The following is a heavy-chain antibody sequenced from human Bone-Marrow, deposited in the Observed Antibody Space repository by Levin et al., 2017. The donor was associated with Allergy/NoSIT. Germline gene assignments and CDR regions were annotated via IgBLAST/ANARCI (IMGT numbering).Heavy chain of an antibody. J-gene: IGHJ3*02. V-gene: IGHV1-69*13. D-gene: IGHD2-15*01. Sequence: SVKVSCKASGGTFNRYIFSWVRQVPGQGLEWMGGIIPIYNTPKYAQKFQGRVTITAEDATGTGYMELSSLTSEDTAVYYCARDGLGYCSGDNCVDAFDIWGQGTVVTVSS. CDR2: IIPIYNTP. CDR1: GGTFNRYI. CDR3: ARDGLGYCSGDNCVDAFDI.